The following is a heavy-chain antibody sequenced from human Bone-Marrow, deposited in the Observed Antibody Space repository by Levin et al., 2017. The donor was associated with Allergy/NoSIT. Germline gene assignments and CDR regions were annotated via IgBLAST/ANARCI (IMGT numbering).Heavy chain of an antibody. V-gene: IGHV4-31*02. D-gene: IGHD5-12*01. CDR1: GGSISGGGYY. CDR3: ARFNGYDFDY. J-gene: IGHJ4*02. CDR2: IYYSGNT. Sequence: SETLSLTCTVSGGSISGGGYYWSGIRQHPGKGLEWIGYIYYSGNTYYNPSLKSRVIISVVTSKNQLSLKLTSWSGAGTAVYYCARFNGYDFDYWGQGTLVTGSS.